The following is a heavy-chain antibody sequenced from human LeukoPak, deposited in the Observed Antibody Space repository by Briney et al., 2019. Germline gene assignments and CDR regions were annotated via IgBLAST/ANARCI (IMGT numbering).Heavy chain of an antibody. CDR1: GFTFSSYA. V-gene: IGHV3-30*09. J-gene: IGHJ4*02. Sequence: PGRSLRLSCAASGFTFSSYAMHWVRQAPGKGLEWVAIISDDGSNEYYADSVKGRFAISRHNSKNTLYLHMNSLRAEDTAVYYCARSGVRYCSSTSCYGAFGYWGQGTLVTVSS. CDR2: ISDDGSNE. D-gene: IGHD2-2*01. CDR3: ARSGVRYCSSTSCYGAFGY.